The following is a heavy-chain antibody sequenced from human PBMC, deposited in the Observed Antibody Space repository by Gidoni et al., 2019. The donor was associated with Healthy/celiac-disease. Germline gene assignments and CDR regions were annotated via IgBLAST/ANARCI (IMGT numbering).Heavy chain of an antibody. CDR3: ARDGGLYDSSGYSYYYYMDV. CDR2: ISYDGSNK. Sequence: QVQLVESGGGVVQPGRSLRLSCAASGFTFSSYAMHWVRQAPGKGLEWVAVISYDGSNKYYADSVKGRFTISRDNSKNTLYLQMNSLRAEDTAVYYCARDGGLYDSSGYSYYYYMDVWGKGTTVTVSS. V-gene: IGHV3-30-3*01. J-gene: IGHJ6*03. D-gene: IGHD3-22*01. CDR1: GFTFSSYA.